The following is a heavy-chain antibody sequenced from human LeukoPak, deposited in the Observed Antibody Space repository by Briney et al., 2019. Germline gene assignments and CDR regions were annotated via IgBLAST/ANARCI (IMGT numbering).Heavy chain of an antibody. CDR3: ASRHCSGGDCYFAGADPFDH. V-gene: IGHV3-53*01. D-gene: IGHD2-21*01. CDR2: VYKDGKM. CDR1: GFTVSSTY. Sequence: GGSLRLSCAASGFTVSSTYMSWVRQSPGKGLEWVSVVYKDGKMFYIDSVKGRFAISRDTSKNTVYLQMNNLRAEDTTVYYCASRHCSGGDCYFAGADPFDHWGQGTLVTVSS. J-gene: IGHJ4*02.